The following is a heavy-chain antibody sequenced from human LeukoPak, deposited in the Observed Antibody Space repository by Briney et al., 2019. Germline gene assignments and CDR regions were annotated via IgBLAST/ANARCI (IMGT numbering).Heavy chain of an antibody. D-gene: IGHD6-13*01. Sequence: SETLSLTCTVSGGSISSYYWSWIRQPPGKGLEWIGYIYYSGSTNYNPSLRSRVTISVDTSKNQFSLKLSSVTAVDTAVYYCARHLRQQLDNNWFDPWGQGTLVTVSS. J-gene: IGHJ5*02. CDR1: GGSISSYY. CDR3: ARHLRQQLDNNWFDP. V-gene: IGHV4-59*08. CDR2: IYYSGST.